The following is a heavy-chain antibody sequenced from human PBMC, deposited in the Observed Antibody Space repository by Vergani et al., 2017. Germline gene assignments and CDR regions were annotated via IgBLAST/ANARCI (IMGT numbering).Heavy chain of an antibody. CDR3: ASLRFGRAFDI. CDR1: GFTFSSYW. CDR2: IKQDGSEK. V-gene: IGHV3-7*01. J-gene: IGHJ3*02. Sequence: EVQLVESGGGLVQPGGSLRLSCAASGFTFSSYWMSWVRQAPGKGLEWVANIKQDGSEKYYVDSVKCRFTISRDNAKNSLYLQMNSLRAEDTAVYYCASLRFGRAFDIWGQGTMVTVSS. D-gene: IGHD3-10*01.